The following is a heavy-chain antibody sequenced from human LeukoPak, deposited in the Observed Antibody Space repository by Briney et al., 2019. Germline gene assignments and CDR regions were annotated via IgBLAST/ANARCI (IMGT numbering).Heavy chain of an antibody. CDR3: ARRSGSYGY. V-gene: IGHV4-34*01. Sequence: SETLSLTCAVYGGSFSGYYWSWIRQPPGKGLEWIGEINHSGSTNYNPSLKSRVTLSVDTSKNQFSLKLSSVTAADTAVYYCARRSGSYGYWGQGTLVTVSS. D-gene: IGHD1-26*01. CDR2: INHSGST. J-gene: IGHJ4*02. CDR1: GGSFSGYY.